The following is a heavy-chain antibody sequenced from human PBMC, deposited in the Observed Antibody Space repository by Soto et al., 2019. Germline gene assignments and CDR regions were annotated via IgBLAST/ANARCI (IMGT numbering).Heavy chain of an antibody. D-gene: IGHD6-6*01. CDR3: AREYSSSSWRFDP. V-gene: IGHV4-34*01. J-gene: IGHJ5*02. CDR2: INHSGST. Sequence: QVQLQQWGAGLLKPSETLSLTCAVSGGSLSGYYWSWIRQPPGKGLEWIGEINHSGSTNYNPALKSRGTISVDTSKNQFSLKLSSVTAEDTAVYYSAREYSSSSWRFDPWGQGTLVTVSS. CDR1: GGSLSGYY.